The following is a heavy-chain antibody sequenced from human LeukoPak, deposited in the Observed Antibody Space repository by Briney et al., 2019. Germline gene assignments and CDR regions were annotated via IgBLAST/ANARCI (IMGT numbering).Heavy chain of an antibody. V-gene: IGHV4-39*01. CDR1: GGSISSSSYY. CDR2: IYYSGST. D-gene: IGHD3-22*01. J-gene: IGHJ3*02. Sequence: SETLSLTCTVSGGSISSSSYYWGWIRQPPGKGLEWIGSIYYSGSTYYNPSLKSRVTISADTSKNQFSLKLSSVTAADTAVYYCARRLDYYDSSGYYLGLAFDIWGQGTMVTVSS. CDR3: ARRLDYYDSSGYYLGLAFDI.